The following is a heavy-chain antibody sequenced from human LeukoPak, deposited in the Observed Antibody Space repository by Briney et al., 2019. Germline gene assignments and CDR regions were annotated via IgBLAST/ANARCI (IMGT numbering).Heavy chain of an antibody. CDR2: ISSSSNYI. CDR3: AREIFWSGYFSNLHFDY. J-gene: IGHJ4*02. D-gene: IGHD3-3*01. CDR1: EFTFSSYN. Sequence: GGSLRLSCVASEFTFSSYNMNWVRQAPGKGLEWVSSISSSSNYIYYADSVKGRFTISRDNAKNSLYLQMSDLRPEDTAVYYCAREIFWSGYFSNLHFDYWGQGTLVTVSS. V-gene: IGHV3-21*06.